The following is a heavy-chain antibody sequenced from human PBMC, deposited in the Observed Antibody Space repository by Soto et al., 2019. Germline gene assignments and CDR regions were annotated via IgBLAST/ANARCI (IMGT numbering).Heavy chain of an antibody. CDR2: ISYDGSNK. V-gene: IGHV3-30*18. D-gene: IGHD2-21*02. CDR3: AKDRHDSHFDY. CDR1: GFTFSSYG. Sequence: GRSMRLSCAAFGFTFSSYGMHRVRQATGKGLEWVAVISYDGSNKYYADSVKGRFTISRDNSKNPLYLQMNSLRAEDTAVSYCAKDRHDSHFDYWGQGTLVTVSS. J-gene: IGHJ4*02.